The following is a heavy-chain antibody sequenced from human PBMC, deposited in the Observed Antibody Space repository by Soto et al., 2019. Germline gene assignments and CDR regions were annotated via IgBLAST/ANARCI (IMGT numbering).Heavy chain of an antibody. CDR3: ARSGSYYPARNWFGP. V-gene: IGHV1-18*01. CDR2: ISGFNDDT. Sequence: QVQLVQSGAEMKSPGASVKVSCKASGYTFTSYGISWVRQAPGQGLEWMGWISGFNDDTNHAQKLQGRVTMTKDTSTSTAYMELRSLKSDDTAVYYCARSGSYYPARNWFGPWGQGTLVTVSS. D-gene: IGHD3-10*01. J-gene: IGHJ5*02. CDR1: GYTFTSYG.